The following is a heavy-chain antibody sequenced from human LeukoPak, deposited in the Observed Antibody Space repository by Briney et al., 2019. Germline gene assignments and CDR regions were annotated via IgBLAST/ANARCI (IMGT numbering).Heavy chain of an antibody. CDR1: GYTFTGYY. D-gene: IGHD6-6*01. Sequence: GASVKVSCKASGYTFTGYYMHWVRQAPGQGLEWMGRINPNSGCTNYAQKFQGRVTMTRDTSISTAYMELSRLRSDDTAVYYCARDRSGSSPFDYWGQGTLVTVSS. CDR3: ARDRSGSSPFDY. V-gene: IGHV1-2*06. J-gene: IGHJ4*02. CDR2: INPNSGCT.